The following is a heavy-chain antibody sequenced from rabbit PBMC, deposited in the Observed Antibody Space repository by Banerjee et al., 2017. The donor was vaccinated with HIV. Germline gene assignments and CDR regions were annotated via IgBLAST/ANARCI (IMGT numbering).Heavy chain of an antibody. Sequence: QEQLGESGGDLVKPEGSLTLTCTASGFSFSSSYWICWVRQAPGKGLEWIACIGAGSSGSTYYASWAKGRFTISKTSSTTVTLQMTSLTAADTATYFCARQFYTGDVGYGYYFNLWGPGTVTVS. D-gene: IGHD6-1*01. CDR3: ARQFYTGDVGYGYYFNL. V-gene: IGHV1S45*01. CDR1: GFSFSSSYW. CDR2: IGAGSSGST. J-gene: IGHJ4*01.